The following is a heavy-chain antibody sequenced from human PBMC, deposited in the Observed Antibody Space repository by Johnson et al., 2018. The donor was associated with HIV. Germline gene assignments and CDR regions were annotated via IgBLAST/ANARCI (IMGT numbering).Heavy chain of an antibody. D-gene: IGHD5-18*01. CDR1: GFTFSSYA. Sequence: QVQLVESGGGVVQPGRSLRLSCAASGFTFSSYAMHWVRQAPGKGLEWVAVISYDGSNKYYADSVKGRFTISRDNSNNMVYLQMDSLRPEDTAVYYCARDGRDLVTRGAFDIWGQGTVGTVSS. CDR2: ISYDGSNK. V-gene: IGHV3-30*14. CDR3: ARDGRDLVTRGAFDI. J-gene: IGHJ3*02.